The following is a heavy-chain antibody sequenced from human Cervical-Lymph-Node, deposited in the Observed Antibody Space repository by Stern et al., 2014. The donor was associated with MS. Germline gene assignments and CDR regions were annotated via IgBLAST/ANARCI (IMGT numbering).Heavy chain of an antibody. D-gene: IGHD1-26*01. V-gene: IGHV4-59*02. J-gene: IGHJ4*02. CDR3: ARDPMGGFDY. CDR2: VYYSGST. Sequence: VQLVESGPGLVKPSETLSLTCTVSDASVSSYYWSWIRQSPGKGLEWIGNVYYSGSTNYNPYLKSRVTISIETSKNQFSLRLISVTAADTAIYYCARDPMGGFDYWGQGALVTVSS. CDR1: DASVSSYY.